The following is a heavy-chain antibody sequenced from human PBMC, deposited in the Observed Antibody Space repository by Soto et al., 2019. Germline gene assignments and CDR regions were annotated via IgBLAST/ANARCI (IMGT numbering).Heavy chain of an antibody. J-gene: IGHJ5*02. D-gene: IGHD3-22*01. CDR3: ARDYYDSSALRWLDP. CDR1: GYTFTSYG. Sequence: GASVKVSCKASGYTFTSYGISWVRQAPGQGLEWMGWISAYNGNTNYAQKLQGRVTMTTDTSTSTAYMELSSLRSEDTAVYYCARDYYDSSALRWLDPWGQGTLVTVSS. CDR2: ISAYNGNT. V-gene: IGHV1-18*01.